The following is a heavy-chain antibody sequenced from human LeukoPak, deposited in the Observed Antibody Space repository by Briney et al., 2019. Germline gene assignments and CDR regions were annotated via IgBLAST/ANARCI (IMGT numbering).Heavy chain of an antibody. Sequence: SETLSLACAVYVGSFSGYYWSWIRQPPEQGLEWIGEINHSGSTNYNPSLKSRVTISVDTSKNQFSLKLSSVTAADTAVYYCARSSEQWLVIEYYFDYWGQGTLVTVSS. CDR1: VGSFSGYY. D-gene: IGHD6-19*01. CDR3: ARSSEQWLVIEYYFDY. V-gene: IGHV4-34*01. CDR2: INHSGST. J-gene: IGHJ4*02.